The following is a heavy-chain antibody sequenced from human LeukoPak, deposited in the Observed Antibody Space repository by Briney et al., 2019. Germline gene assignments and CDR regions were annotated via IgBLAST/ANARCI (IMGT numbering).Heavy chain of an antibody. V-gene: IGHV3-13*01. J-gene: IGHJ4*02. CDR2: IGTAGDT. CDR1: GFTFSDYG. Sequence: PGGSLRLSCAASGFTFSDYGMHWVRQATGKGLEWVSAIGTAGDTYYTGSVKGRFTISRENAKNSLYLQMNSLRAGDTAVYYCVRVAKERVGGVYYFDYWSQGTPVTVSS. D-gene: IGHD1-1*01. CDR3: VRVAKERVGGVYYFDY.